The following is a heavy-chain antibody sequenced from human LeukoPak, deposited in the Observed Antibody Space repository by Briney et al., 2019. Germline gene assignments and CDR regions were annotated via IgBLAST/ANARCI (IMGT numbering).Heavy chain of an antibody. CDR3: AKDGARGSGITRYGMDV. Sequence: GGSLRLSCAASGFTFSSYVMHWVRQAPGKGLEWVAFIRYDGSNKYYADSVKGRFTISRDNSKNTLYLQMNSLRAEDTAVYYCAKDGARGSGITRYGMDVWGQGTTVTVSS. J-gene: IGHJ6*02. V-gene: IGHV3-30*02. CDR1: GFTFSSYV. D-gene: IGHD3-10*01. CDR2: IRYDGSNK.